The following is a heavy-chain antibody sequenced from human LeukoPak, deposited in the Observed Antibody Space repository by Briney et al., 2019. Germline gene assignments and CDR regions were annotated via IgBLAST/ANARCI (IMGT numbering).Heavy chain of an antibody. Sequence: GASVKVSCKASGGTFSSYAISWVRQAPGQGLEWMGRIIPILGIANYAQKLQGRVTMTTDTSTSTAYMELRSLRSDDTAVYYCARAPSLSADYFDYWGQGTLVTVSS. CDR3: ARAPSLSADYFDY. J-gene: IGHJ4*02. CDR1: GGTFSSYA. V-gene: IGHV1-69*04. CDR2: IIPILGIA. D-gene: IGHD3-16*02.